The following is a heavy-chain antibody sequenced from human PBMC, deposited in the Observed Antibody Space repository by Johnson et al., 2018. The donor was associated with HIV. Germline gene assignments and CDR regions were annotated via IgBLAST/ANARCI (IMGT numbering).Heavy chain of an antibody. D-gene: IGHD1-26*01. CDR1: GFTVSSNY. Sequence: VQLLESGGGLIQPGGSLRLSCAASGFTVSSNYMSWVRQAPGKGLEWVSVIYSGGSTYYADSVKGRFTISRDNSKNTLYLQMNSLRAEDTAVYYCAVKVGATGYDAFDIWGQGTMVTVSS. V-gene: IGHV3-53*01. CDR3: AVKVGATGYDAFDI. CDR2: IYSGGST. J-gene: IGHJ3*02.